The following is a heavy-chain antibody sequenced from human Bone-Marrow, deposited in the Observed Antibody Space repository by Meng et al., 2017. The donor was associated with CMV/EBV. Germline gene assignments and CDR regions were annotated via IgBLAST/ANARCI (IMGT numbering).Heavy chain of an antibody. J-gene: IGHJ6*02. V-gene: IGHV4-59*01. Sequence: GSLRLSCTVSGGSISSYYWSWIRQPPGKGLEWIGYIYYSGSTNYNPSLKSRVTISVDTSKNQFSLKLSSVTAADTAVYYCARDSYYDFFSFVFYYYGMDVWGQGTTVTVSS. CDR3: ARDSYYDFFSFVFYYYGMDV. D-gene: IGHD3-3*01. CDR1: GGSISSYY. CDR2: IYYSGST.